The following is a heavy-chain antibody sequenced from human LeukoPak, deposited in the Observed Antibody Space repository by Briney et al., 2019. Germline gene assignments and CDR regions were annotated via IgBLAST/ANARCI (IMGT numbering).Heavy chain of an antibody. Sequence: PGGSLRLSCAASGFTFSSYGMSWVRQAPGKGLEWVSDISGSGRATNYADSVKGRFTVSRDRSKNTVDLQMDSLSAEDTAVYYCVKLGALIKNGMDVWGQGTTVTVSS. CDR2: ISGSGRAT. J-gene: IGHJ6*02. D-gene: IGHD3-16*01. CDR1: GFTFSSYG. CDR3: VKLGALIKNGMDV. V-gene: IGHV3-23*01.